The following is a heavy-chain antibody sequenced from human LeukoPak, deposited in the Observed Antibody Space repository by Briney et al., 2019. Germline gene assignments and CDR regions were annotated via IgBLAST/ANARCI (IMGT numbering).Heavy chain of an antibody. V-gene: IGHV3-7*01. J-gene: IGHJ5*02. CDR1: GFTVSSNY. Sequence: GGSLRLSCAASGFTVSSNYMSWVRQAPGKGLEWVANIKQDGSEKYYVDSVKGRFTISRDNAKNSLYLQMNSLRAEDTAVYYCARDLGIAEATMVRGVIRPPRWFDPWGQGTLVTVSS. D-gene: IGHD3-10*01. CDR2: IKQDGSEK. CDR3: ARDLGIAEATMVRGVIRPPRWFDP.